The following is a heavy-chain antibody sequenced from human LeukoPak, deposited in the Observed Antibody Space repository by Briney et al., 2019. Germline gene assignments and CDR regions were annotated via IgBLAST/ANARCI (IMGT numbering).Heavy chain of an antibody. CDR1: GFSLSSSW. D-gene: IGHD3-10*02. Sequence: GGSLRLSCTGSGFSLSSSWMSWVRQAPGKGLEWVSYISSSGSTIYYADSVKGRFTISRDNAKNSLYLQMDSLRAEDTAVYYCAELGITMIGGVWGKGTTVTISS. CDR2: ISSSGSTI. V-gene: IGHV3-48*04. J-gene: IGHJ6*04. CDR3: AELGITMIGGV.